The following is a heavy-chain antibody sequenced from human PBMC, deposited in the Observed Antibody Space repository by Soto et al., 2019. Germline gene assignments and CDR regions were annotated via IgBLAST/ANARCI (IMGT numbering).Heavy chain of an antibody. D-gene: IGHD2-21*02. V-gene: IGHV4-59*01. CDR1: GGSISSNY. CDR2: IYYSGST. J-gene: IGHJ5*02. Sequence: PSETRSLTCTVSGGSISSNYWSWIRQPPRKGLGWIGYIYYSGSTNYNPSLKSRVTISVDTSKNQFSLKLSSVTAADTAVYYCARASTVVTHSGYYNSFAPWGPGNLV. CDR3: ARASTVVTHSGYYNSFAP.